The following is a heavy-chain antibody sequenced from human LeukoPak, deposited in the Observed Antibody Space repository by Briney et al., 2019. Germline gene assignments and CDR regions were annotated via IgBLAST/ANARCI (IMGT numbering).Heavy chain of an antibody. Sequence: SETLSLTCAVSGYSISSGYYWGWIRQPPGKGLEWIGSIYHSGSTYYNPSLKSRVTISVDTSKNQFSLKLSSVTAADAAVYYCARHDGGYCSSTSCYGAFDIWGQGTMVTVSS. CDR3: ARHDGGYCSSTSCYGAFDI. V-gene: IGHV4-38-2*01. J-gene: IGHJ3*02. D-gene: IGHD2-2*01. CDR2: IYHSGST. CDR1: GYSISSGYY.